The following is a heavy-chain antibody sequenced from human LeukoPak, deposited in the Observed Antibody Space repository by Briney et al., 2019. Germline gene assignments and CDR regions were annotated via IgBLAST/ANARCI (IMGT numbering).Heavy chain of an antibody. CDR3: TSRGGSFSIFDY. CDR1: GFTFSNAW. Sequence: GGSLRLSCAASGFTFSNAWMSWVRQAPGKGLEWVGRIKSKTDGGTTDYAAPVKGRFTISRDDSKNTLYLQMNSLKTEDTAVYYCTSRGGSFSIFDYWGQGTLVTVSS. CDR2: IKSKTDGGTT. D-gene: IGHD1-26*01. J-gene: IGHJ4*02. V-gene: IGHV3-15*01.